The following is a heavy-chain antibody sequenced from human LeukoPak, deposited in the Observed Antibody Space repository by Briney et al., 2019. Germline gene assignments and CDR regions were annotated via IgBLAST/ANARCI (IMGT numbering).Heavy chain of an antibody. CDR3: ATVHYYDSSGQAGY. D-gene: IGHD3-22*01. CDR2: ISSSGSTK. J-gene: IGHJ4*02. CDR1: GFTFSSYE. V-gene: IGHV3-48*03. Sequence: GGYLRLSCAASGFTFSSYEMHWVRQAPGKGLEWVAYISSSGSTKSHADSVKGRFTISRDNAKNSLYLQMNSLRAEDTAVYYCATVHYYDSSGQAGYWGQGTLVTVSS.